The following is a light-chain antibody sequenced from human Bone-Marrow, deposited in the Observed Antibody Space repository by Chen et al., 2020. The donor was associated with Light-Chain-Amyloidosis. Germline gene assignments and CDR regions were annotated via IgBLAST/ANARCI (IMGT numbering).Light chain of an antibody. J-gene: IGLJ1*01. CDR2: EVP. Sequence: QSALPQPASVSGSPGQSITISSTGTSSDDGDDNHVSWYQQHPDKAPKLMIYEVPNRPSWVPDRFSGSKSENTASLTVSGLQTEDEADYFCSSYTITNTLVFGSGTRVTVL. V-gene: IGLV2-14*01. CDR3: SSYTITNTLV. CDR1: SSDDGDDNH.